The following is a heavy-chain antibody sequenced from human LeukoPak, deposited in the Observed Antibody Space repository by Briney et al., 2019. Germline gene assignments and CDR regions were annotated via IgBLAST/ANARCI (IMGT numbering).Heavy chain of an antibody. Sequence: PSVTLSLTCAVYGGSFSGYYWSWIRQPPGKGLEWIGEINHSGSTNYNPSLKSRVTISVDTSKNQFSLKLSSVTAADTAVYYCARGDIVVVPAAIGRRAFDIWGQGTMVTVSS. J-gene: IGHJ3*02. CDR1: GGSFSGYY. V-gene: IGHV4-34*01. D-gene: IGHD2-2*02. CDR3: ARGDIVVVPAAIGRRAFDI. CDR2: INHSGST.